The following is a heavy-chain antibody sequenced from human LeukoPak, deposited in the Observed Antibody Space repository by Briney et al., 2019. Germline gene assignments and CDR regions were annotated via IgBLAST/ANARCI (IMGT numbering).Heavy chain of an antibody. Sequence: GGSLRLSCAASGFTFSSYAMSWVRQAPGKGLEWVSAISGSGGSTYYADSVKGRFTISRDNSKNTLYLQMNSLRAEDTAVYYCASLWGGSGSFDYWGQGTLVPVSS. D-gene: IGHD3-10*01. V-gene: IGHV3-23*01. CDR2: ISGSGGST. CDR3: ASLWGGSGSFDY. CDR1: GFTFSSYA. J-gene: IGHJ4*02.